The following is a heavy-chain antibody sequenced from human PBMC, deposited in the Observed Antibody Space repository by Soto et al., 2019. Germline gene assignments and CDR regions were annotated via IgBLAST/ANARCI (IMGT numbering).Heavy chain of an antibody. D-gene: IGHD3-22*01. J-gene: IGHJ4*02. CDR2: IYYSGST. CDR1: GGSFSSGDYY. V-gene: IGHV4-30-4*01. Sequence: QVQLQESGPGLVKPSQTPSLTCTVSGGSFSSGDYYWSWIRQPPGKGLEWIGYIYYSGSTYYNPSLKSRVTVSVDTSKNQLSLKLSSVTAADTALYYCARGVHSYVSSGYHYAFYFDYWGQGTLVTVSS. CDR3: ARGVHSYVSSGYHYAFYFDY.